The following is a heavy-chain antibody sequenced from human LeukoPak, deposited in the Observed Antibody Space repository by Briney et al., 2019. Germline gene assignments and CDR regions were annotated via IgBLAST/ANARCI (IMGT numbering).Heavy chain of an antibody. CDR2: ISGSADRI. V-gene: IGHV3-23*01. CDR1: GFXFSSYA. Sequence: GGSLRLSCAASGFXFSSYAVGWVRQAPGKGLEWVSAISGSADRIHYADSVKGRFTISRDNSKNTLYLQMNTLRAEDTAVYYCATTSEYSSSSLWYWGQGTLVTVSS. CDR3: ATTSEYSSSSLWY. J-gene: IGHJ4*02. D-gene: IGHD6-6*01.